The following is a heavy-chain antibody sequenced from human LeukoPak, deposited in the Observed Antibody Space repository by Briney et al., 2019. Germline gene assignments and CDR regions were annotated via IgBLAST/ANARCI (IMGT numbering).Heavy chain of an antibody. Sequence: PGGSLRLSCAASGFIFSSYAMSWVRQAPGKGLEWVLGISGTGGRTYYADSVKGRFTISRDNSKNTLYLQMNSLRADDTAVYYCASMIVVTYGMDVWGQGTTVTVSS. CDR3: ASMIVVTYGMDV. J-gene: IGHJ6*02. D-gene: IGHD3-22*01. V-gene: IGHV3-23*01. CDR2: ISGTGGRT. CDR1: GFIFSSYA.